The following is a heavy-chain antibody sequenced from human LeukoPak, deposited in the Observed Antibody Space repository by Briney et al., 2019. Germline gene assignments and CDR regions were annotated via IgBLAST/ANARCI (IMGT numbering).Heavy chain of an antibody. CDR3: ARRGSGWTRGTFDYYYGMDV. D-gene: IGHD6-19*01. V-gene: IGHV5-51*01. J-gene: IGHJ6*02. Sequence: GESLKISCKGSGYSFTSYWIGWVRQMPGKGLEWMGIIYPGDSDTRYSPSFQGQVTISADKSISTAYLQWSSLKASDTAMYYCARRGSGWTRGTFDYYYGMDVWGQGTTVTVSS. CDR2: IYPGDSDT. CDR1: GYSFTSYW.